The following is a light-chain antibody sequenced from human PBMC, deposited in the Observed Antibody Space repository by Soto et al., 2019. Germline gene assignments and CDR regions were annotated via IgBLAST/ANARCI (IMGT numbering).Light chain of an antibody. CDR2: TTN. CDR1: TSNIGSNT. V-gene: IGLV1-44*01. CDR3: AAWDDSLNGPV. Sequence: QSVLTQPPSASGTPGQRGTISCSGSTSNIGSNTVNWYQHLPGAAPKLRIYTTNQRPSGVPDRFSGSKSGTSASLAISGLQSEDEADYHCAAWDDSLNGPVFGGGTKVTVL. J-gene: IGLJ2*01.